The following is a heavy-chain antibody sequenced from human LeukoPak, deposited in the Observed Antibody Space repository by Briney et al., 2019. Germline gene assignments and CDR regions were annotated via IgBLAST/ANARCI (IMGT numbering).Heavy chain of an antibody. J-gene: IGHJ4*02. CDR3: ARHSDKGDYSPLDY. CDR2: VYYTGST. D-gene: IGHD4-17*01. Sequence: SETLSLTCTVSGGSISSYYWSWIRQPPGKGLEWIGYVYYTGSTNYNPSLKSRVTISVDTSKNQFSLKLSSVTAADTAVYYCARHSDKGDYSPLDYWGQGTLVTVSS. CDR1: GGSISSYY. V-gene: IGHV4-59*08.